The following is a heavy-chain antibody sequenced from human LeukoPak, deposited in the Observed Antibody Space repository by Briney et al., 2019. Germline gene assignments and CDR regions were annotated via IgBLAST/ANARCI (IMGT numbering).Heavy chain of an antibody. J-gene: IGHJ4*02. CDR1: GGSISSYY. Sequence: SETLSLTCTVSGGSISSYYWSWIRQPPGKGLEWIGEINHSGSTNYNPSLKSRVTISVDTSKNQFSLKLSSVTAADTAVYYCARFWLGGYYYFDYWGQGTLVTVSS. CDR3: ARFWLGGYYYFDY. V-gene: IGHV4-34*01. CDR2: INHSGST. D-gene: IGHD3-22*01.